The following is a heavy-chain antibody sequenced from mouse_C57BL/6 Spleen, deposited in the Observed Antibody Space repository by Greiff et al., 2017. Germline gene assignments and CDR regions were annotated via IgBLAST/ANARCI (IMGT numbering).Heavy chain of an antibody. CDR2: IYPGDGDT. J-gene: IGHJ2*01. D-gene: IGHD2-5*01. CDR3: YYSNYDLDY. CDR1: GYAFSSSW. V-gene: IGHV1-82*01. Sequence: VQLQQPGPELVKPGASVKISCKASGYAFSSSWMNWVKQRPGKGLEWIGRIYPGDGDTNYNGKFKGKATLTADKSSSTAYMQLSSLTSEDSAVYFCYYSNYDLDYWGQGTTLTVSS.